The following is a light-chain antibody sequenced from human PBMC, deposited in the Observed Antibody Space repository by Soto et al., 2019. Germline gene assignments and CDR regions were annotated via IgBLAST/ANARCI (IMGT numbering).Light chain of an antibody. J-gene: IGLJ3*02. CDR1: SSNIGSNT. Sequence: QSVLTQPPSASGTPGQSVTISCSGGSSNIGSNTVNWYQQLPGAAPKLLIYTFHQRPSGVPDRFSASKSGTSASLAISGLQSDDEDDYYCATWDDSLNGWVFGGGTKLTVL. V-gene: IGLV1-44*01. CDR2: TFH. CDR3: ATWDDSLNGWV.